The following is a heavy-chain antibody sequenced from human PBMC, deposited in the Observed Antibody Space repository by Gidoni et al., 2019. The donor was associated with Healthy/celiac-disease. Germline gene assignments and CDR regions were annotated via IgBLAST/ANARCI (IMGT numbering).Heavy chain of an antibody. CDR1: GFTFSSYS. V-gene: IGHV3-21*01. CDR3: ARDLYCSGGSCYHPRGLAYYYGMDV. J-gene: IGHJ6*02. D-gene: IGHD2-15*01. Sequence: EVQLVESGGGLVKPGGSLRLSCAASGFTFSSYSMNWVRQAPGKGLEWVSSISSSSSYIYYSDSVKGRFTISRDNAKNSLYLQMNSLRAEDTAVYYCARDLYCSGGSCYHPRGLAYYYGMDVWGQGTTVTVSS. CDR2: ISSSSSYI.